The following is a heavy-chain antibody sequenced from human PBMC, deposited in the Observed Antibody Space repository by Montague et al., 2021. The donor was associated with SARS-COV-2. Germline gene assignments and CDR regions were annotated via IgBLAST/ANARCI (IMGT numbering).Heavy chain of an antibody. CDR1: GGSISSGGYY. V-gene: IGHV4-31*03. D-gene: IGHD3-16*01. CDR2: IFYCGST. Sequence: TLSLTCTVSGGSISSGGYYWSWVRQPPGKGLDWIGYIFYCGSTXYNPSLKSRVSMSVDTSKIQFSLNLTSVTAADTAVYYCARENYYVMTSKAYAMDVWGQGTTVTVSS. J-gene: IGHJ6*02. CDR3: ARENYYVMTSKAYAMDV.